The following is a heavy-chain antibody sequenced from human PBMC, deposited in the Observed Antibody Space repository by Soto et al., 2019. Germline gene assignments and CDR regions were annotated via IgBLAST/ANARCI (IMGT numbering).Heavy chain of an antibody. CDR2: ISGSGGST. V-gene: IGHV3-23*01. CDR3: AKDEGQLGMFDY. J-gene: IGHJ4*02. D-gene: IGHD1-1*01. Sequence: GGSLRLSCAASGFTFSSYAMSWVRQAPGKGLEWVSAISGSGGSTYYADSVKGRFTISGDNSKNTLYLQMNSLRADDTAVYYCAKDEGQLGMFDYWGQGTLVTVSS. CDR1: GFTFSSYA.